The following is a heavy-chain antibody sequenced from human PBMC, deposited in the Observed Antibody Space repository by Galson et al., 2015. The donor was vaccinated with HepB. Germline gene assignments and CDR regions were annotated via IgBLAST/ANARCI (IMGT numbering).Heavy chain of an antibody. Sequence: SLRLSCAASGFTFSSYGMHWVRQAPGKGLEWVAVIWYDGSNKYYADSVKGRFTISRDNSKNTLYLQMNSLRAEDTAVYYCARDYGSGSYFSGGYFDLWGQGTLVTVSS. V-gene: IGHV3-33*01. J-gene: IGHJ5*02. CDR3: ARDYGSGSYFSGGYFDL. CDR2: IWYDGSNK. D-gene: IGHD3-10*01. CDR1: GFTFSSYG.